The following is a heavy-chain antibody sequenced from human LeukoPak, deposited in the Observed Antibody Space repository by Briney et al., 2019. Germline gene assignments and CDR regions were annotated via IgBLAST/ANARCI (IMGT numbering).Heavy chain of an antibody. CDR3: ARGRRIAAAGTRRGYYYYYMDV. CDR1: GYTFTSYD. Sequence: ASVTVSFKASGYTFTSYDINWVRQAPGQGLEWMGWMNPNSGNTGYAQKFQGRVTMTRNPSLNTAYMELSSLISEDTPVYYCARGRRIAAAGTRRGYYYYYMDVWGKGTTVTVSS. V-gene: IGHV1-8*01. D-gene: IGHD6-13*01. J-gene: IGHJ6*03. CDR2: MNPNSGNT.